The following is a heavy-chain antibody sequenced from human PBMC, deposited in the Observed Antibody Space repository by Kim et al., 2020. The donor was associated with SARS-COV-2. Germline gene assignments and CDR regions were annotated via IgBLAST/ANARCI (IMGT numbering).Heavy chain of an antibody. CDR2: ISSSSSYI. D-gene: IGHD3-3*01. V-gene: IGHV3-21*01. CDR3: ARDPSYDFWSG. CDR1: GFTFSSYS. Sequence: GGSLRLSCAASGFTFSSYSMNWVRQAPGKGLEWVSSISSSSSYIYYADSVKGRFTISRDNAKNSLYLQMSSLRAEDTAVYYCARDPSYDFWSGWGQGTLVTVSS. J-gene: IGHJ4*02.